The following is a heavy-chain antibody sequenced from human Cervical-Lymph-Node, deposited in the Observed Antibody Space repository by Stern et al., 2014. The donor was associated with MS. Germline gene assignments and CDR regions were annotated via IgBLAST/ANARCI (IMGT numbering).Heavy chain of an antibody. CDR2: IFSNGEK. CDR1: GFSLSNARMG. D-gene: IGHD3-10*01. CDR3: ARILYDGAYRGDY. V-gene: IGHV2-26*01. J-gene: IGHJ4*02. Sequence: SFVQSGPVLVKPTETLMLTCTVSGFSLSNARMGVSWIRQPPGKALEWLAHIFSNGEKSYSTSLKSRLTISKDTSKSQVVLTMTNMDPVDTATYFCARILYDGAYRGDYWGQGTLVTVSS.